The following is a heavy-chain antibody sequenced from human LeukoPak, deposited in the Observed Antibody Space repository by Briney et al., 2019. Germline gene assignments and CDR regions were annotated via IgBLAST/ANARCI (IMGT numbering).Heavy chain of an antibody. CDR1: GFTFSSCA. Sequence: GGFLRLSCAASGFTFSSCAMNWVRQAPGKGLEWVSTISSSGSNTYYADSVKGRFTISRDNFKNTLSLQMNSLRAEDTAVYYCAKGQSRLSEFDYWGQGTLVTVSS. J-gene: IGHJ4*02. V-gene: IGHV3-23*01. CDR2: ISSSGSNT. CDR3: AKGQSRLSEFDY. D-gene: IGHD1-14*01.